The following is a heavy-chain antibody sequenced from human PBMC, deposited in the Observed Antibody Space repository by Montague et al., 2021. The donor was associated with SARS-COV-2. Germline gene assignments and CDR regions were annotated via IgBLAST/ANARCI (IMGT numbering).Heavy chain of an antibody. CDR3: RRSSDP. CDR2: IGGTSGYI. V-gene: IGHV3-21*01. CDR1: GFSFSTYT. D-gene: IGHD3-22*01. Sequence: SLRLSCAASGFSFSTYTMNWVRQTPGKGLEWVSSIGGTSGYIYYADSVKGRFTISRDNAKSSVYLQMNSLRADDTARYYCRRSSDPWGQGTLVTVSS. J-gene: IGHJ5*02.